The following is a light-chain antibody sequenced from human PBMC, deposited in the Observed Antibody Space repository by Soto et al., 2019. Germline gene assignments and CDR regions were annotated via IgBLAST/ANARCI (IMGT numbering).Light chain of an antibody. Sequence: QSVLTQPTSVSGAPGPRVTISCPGSSSNIGAGYDVHWYQQLPGTAPKLLIYGNSNRPSGVPDRFSGSKSGTSASLAITGLQAEDEADYYCQSYDSSLSGSVFGGGTQLTVL. J-gene: IGLJ3*02. CDR2: GNS. V-gene: IGLV1-40*01. CDR1: SSNIGAGYD. CDR3: QSYDSSLSGSV.